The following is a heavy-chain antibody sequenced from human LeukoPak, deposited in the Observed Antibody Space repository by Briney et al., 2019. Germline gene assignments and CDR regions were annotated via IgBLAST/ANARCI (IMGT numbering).Heavy chain of an antibody. Sequence: PSETLSLTCAVYGGSFSGYYWSWIRQPPGKGLEWIGEINHSGSTNYNPSLKSRVTISVDTSKNQFSLKLSSVTAADTAVYYCARGVRVAVAHPHVDYWGQGSRVTVSS. CDR1: GGSFSGYY. CDR2: INHSGST. D-gene: IGHD6-19*01. V-gene: IGHV4-34*01. J-gene: IGHJ4*02. CDR3: ARGVRVAVAHPHVDY.